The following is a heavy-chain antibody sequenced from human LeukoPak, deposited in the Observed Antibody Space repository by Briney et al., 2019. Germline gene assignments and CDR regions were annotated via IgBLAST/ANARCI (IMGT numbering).Heavy chain of an antibody. D-gene: IGHD3-22*01. Sequence: GGSLRLSCAASGFTFSSYSMNWVRQAPGKGLEWVSSISSSSSSYIYYADSVKGRFTISRDNAKNSLYLQMNSLRAEDTAVYYCARVWRDYYYDSSRGYYGMDVWGQGTTVTVSS. J-gene: IGHJ6*02. CDR2: ISSSSSSYI. V-gene: IGHV3-21*01. CDR3: ARVWRDYYYDSSRGYYGMDV. CDR1: GFTFSSYS.